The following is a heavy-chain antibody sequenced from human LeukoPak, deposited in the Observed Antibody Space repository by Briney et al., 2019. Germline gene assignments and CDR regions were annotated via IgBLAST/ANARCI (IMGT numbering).Heavy chain of an antibody. CDR2: IYYSGST. CDR1: GGSISSGGYY. Sequence: PSETLSLTCTVSGGSISSGGYYWSWIRQHPGKGLEWIGYIYYSGSTYYNPSLKSRVTISVDTSKNQFSLKLSSVTAADTAVYYCARDSMVRGVMAPWGQGTLVTVSS. V-gene: IGHV4-31*03. J-gene: IGHJ5*02. D-gene: IGHD3-10*01. CDR3: ARDSMVRGVMAP.